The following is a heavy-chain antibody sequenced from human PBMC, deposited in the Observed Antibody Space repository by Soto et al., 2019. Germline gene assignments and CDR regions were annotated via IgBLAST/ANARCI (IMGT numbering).Heavy chain of an antibody. CDR3: TTDVIWRIAARPGLMYGMDV. CDR1: GFTFSNAW. CDR2: IKSKTDGGTT. V-gene: IGHV3-15*01. J-gene: IGHJ6*02. D-gene: IGHD6-6*01. Sequence: PGGSLRLSCAASGFTFSNAWISRVRQAPGKGLEWVGRIKSKTDGGTTDYAATVKGRFTISRDYSKNTLYLQMNSLKTEDTAVYYCTTDVIWRIAARPGLMYGMDVWGQGTTVTVSS.